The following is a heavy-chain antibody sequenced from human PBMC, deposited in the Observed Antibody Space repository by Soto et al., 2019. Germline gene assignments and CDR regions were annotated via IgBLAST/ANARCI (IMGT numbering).Heavy chain of an antibody. CDR1: GFTFSSYW. D-gene: IGHD3-3*01. Sequence: EVQLVESGGGLVQPGGSLRLSCAASGFTFSSYWMSWVRQAPGKGLEWVANIKQDGSEKYYVDSVKGRFTISRDNAKNSLYLQMNSPRAEDTAVYYCAREDTYDFWSGYGAFDYWGQGTLVTVSS. J-gene: IGHJ4*02. V-gene: IGHV3-7*01. CDR3: AREDTYDFWSGYGAFDY. CDR2: IKQDGSEK.